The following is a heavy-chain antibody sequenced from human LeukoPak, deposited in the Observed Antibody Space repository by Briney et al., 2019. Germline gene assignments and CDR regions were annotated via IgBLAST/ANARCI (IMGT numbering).Heavy chain of an antibody. J-gene: IGHJ4*02. V-gene: IGHV3-23*01. CDR1: GFTFSSFA. CDR3: ARDRGTTRGGGLDY. Sequence: QTGGSLGLSCAASGFTFSSFAMNWVRQAPGKGLEWVSSISGSGDNTYYADSVKGRFTISRDNSKNTLYLQMNSLRAEDTAVYHCARDRGTTRGGGLDYWGQGTLATVPS. D-gene: IGHD1-7*01. CDR2: ISGSGDNT.